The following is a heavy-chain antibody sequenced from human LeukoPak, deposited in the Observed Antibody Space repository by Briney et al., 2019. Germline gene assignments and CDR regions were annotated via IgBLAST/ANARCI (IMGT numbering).Heavy chain of an antibody. J-gene: IGHJ3*02. D-gene: IGHD6-19*01. Sequence: SETLSLTCAVSGGSISSSNWWSWVRQPPGKGLEWNGEIYHSGSTNYNPTLKSRVTISVDKSKNQFSLKPSSVTAADTAVYYCATESIAVAAFDIWGQGTMVTVSS. V-gene: IGHV4-4*02. CDR3: ATESIAVAAFDI. CDR2: IYHSGST. CDR1: GGSISSSNW.